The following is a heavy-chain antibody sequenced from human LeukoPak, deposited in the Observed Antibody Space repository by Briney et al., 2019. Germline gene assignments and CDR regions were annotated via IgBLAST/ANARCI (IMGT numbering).Heavy chain of an antibody. CDR3: ARVPSSSWYRRGGSDY. CDR2: MNPNSGNT. CDR1: GYTFTSYD. V-gene: IGHV1-8*01. D-gene: IGHD6-13*01. Sequence: ASVKVSCKASGYTFTSYDINWVRQATGQGLEWMGWMNPNSGNTGYAQKFQGRVTMTRNTSISTAYMELSSLRSEDTAVYYCARVPSSSWYRRGGSDYWGQGTLVTVSS. J-gene: IGHJ4*02.